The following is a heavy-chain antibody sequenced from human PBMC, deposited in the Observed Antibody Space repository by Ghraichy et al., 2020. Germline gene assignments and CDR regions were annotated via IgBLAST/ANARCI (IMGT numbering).Heavy chain of an antibody. Sequence: GESLNISCAASGFTFSSYSMNWVRQAPGKGLEWVSSISSSSSYIYYADSVKGRFTISRDNAKNSLYLQMNSLRAEDTAVYYCARDFCSSTSCHYYFDCWGQGTLVTVSS. CDR2: ISSSSSYI. CDR1: GFTFSSYS. CDR3: ARDFCSSTSCHYYFDC. V-gene: IGHV3-21*01. D-gene: IGHD2-2*01. J-gene: IGHJ4*02.